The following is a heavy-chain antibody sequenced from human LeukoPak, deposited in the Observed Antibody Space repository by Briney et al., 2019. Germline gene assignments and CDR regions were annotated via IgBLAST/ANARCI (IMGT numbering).Heavy chain of an antibody. CDR2: IWYDGSNK. CDR1: GFTFSSYG. CDR3: AKESGSSSWYLDY. J-gene: IGHJ4*02. D-gene: IGHD6-13*01. Sequence: GGSLRLSCAASGFTFSSYGMHWVRQAPGKGLEWVAVIWYDGSNKYYADSVKGRFTISRDNSKNTLYLQMNSLRAEDTAVYYCAKESGSSSWYLDYWGQGTLVTVSS. V-gene: IGHV3-30*02.